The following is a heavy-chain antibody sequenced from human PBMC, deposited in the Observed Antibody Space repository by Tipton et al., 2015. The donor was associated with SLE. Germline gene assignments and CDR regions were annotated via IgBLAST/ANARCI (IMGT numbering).Heavy chain of an antibody. D-gene: IGHD3-3*01. J-gene: IGHJ5*02. V-gene: IGHV4-59*08. CDR3: ARHPDFWSGQRWFDP. Sequence: LRLSCTVSGGSFSTYYWSWLRQLPGKGLEWVGYIYYSGSTYYNPSLKSRVTISVDTSKNQFSLKLSSVTAADTAVYYCARHPDFWSGQRWFDPWDQGTLVTVSS. CDR1: GGSFSTYY. CDR2: IYYSGST.